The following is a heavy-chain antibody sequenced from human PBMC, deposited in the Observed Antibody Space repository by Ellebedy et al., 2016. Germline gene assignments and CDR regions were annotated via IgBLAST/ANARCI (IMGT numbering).Heavy chain of an antibody. V-gene: IGHV1-46*01. CDR1: GYIFTYYY. Sequence: ASVKVSXKASGYIFTYYYMHWVRQAPGQGLEWMGIINPSGGSTSYAQKFQGRVTMTRDTSTSTVYMNLRSLRSDDTAMYYCAKTSGWGYGENWGQGTLVTVSS. CDR3: AKTSGWGYGEN. D-gene: IGHD3-10*01. CDR2: INPSGGST. J-gene: IGHJ4*02.